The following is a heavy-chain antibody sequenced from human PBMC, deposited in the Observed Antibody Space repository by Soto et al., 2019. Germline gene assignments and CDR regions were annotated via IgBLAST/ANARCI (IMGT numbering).Heavy chain of an antibody. CDR2: MNPNRGNT. D-gene: IGHD3-9*01. V-gene: IGHV1-8*02. CDR1: GYTFTSHN. J-gene: IGHJ4*01. Sequence: ASFKVSCKASGYTFTSHNINCVRQATGQGLEWMGWMNPNRGNTGYAQKFQGRVTMTRNTSISTAYMELSSLSCVDTAVYYCARGXYDILTGYIPSHYCG. CDR3: ARGXYDILTGYIPSHY.